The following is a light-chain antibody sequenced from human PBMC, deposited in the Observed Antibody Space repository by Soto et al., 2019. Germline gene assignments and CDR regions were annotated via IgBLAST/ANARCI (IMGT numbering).Light chain of an antibody. Sequence: QSVLTQPPSASGTPGQRVTISCSGGSSNIGTYTVSWYQQFPETAPKLLTYGNNQRPSGVPDRFSGSKSGTSASLSISGLQFDDEADYYCAAWDDSLNGPIFGGGTKLTVL. CDR3: AAWDDSLNGPI. CDR2: GNN. CDR1: SSNIGTYT. J-gene: IGLJ2*01. V-gene: IGLV1-44*01.